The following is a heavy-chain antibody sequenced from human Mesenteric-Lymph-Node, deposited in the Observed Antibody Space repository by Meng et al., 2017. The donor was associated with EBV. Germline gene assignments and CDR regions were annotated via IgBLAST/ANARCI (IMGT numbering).Heavy chain of an antibody. CDR2: IYWDDDK. CDR1: GFPLSTSGVG. Sequence: QITLKESGPTLVKPLXTLTLTXLFSGFPLSTSGVGVGWIRQPPGKALEWLALIYWDDDKRYSPSLKSRLTITKDTSKNQVVLTMTNMDPVDTATYYCAHQDGYNSIGYLDYWGQGSLVTVSS. CDR3: AHQDGYNSIGYLDY. V-gene: IGHV2-5*02. D-gene: IGHD5-24*01. J-gene: IGHJ4*02.